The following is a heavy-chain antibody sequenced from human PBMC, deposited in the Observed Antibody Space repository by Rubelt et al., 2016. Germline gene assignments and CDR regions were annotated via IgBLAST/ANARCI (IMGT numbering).Heavy chain of an antibody. CDR2: ISTRGST. CDR1: GGSISTYF. V-gene: IGHV4-4*07. CDR3: ARVHEITSSIGWFDP. J-gene: IGHJ5*02. Sequence: QVQLQESGPGLVRPSETLSLTCTVSGGSISTYFWSWIRQPAGKGLQWIGRISTRGSTNYNSSLKSRVTMSLDTPKNQFSLKLVLVTAADTAVYYGARVHEITSSIGWFDPWGQGILVTVSS. D-gene: IGHD6-13*01.